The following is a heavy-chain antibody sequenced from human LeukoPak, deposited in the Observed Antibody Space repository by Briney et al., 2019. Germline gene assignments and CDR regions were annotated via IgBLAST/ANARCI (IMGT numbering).Heavy chain of an antibody. V-gene: IGHV3-74*01. Sequence: GESLRLSCVASGFTLSNYWMHWVRQAPGEGLVWVSHINGDGTSTGYADSVRGRFTISRDNAKNTLYLQMNSLRAEDTAVYYCGRGGVVASMDVWGQGGTVTVSS. CDR3: GRGGVVASMDV. CDR2: INGDGTST. CDR1: GFTLSNYW. D-gene: IGHD2-15*01. J-gene: IGHJ6*02.